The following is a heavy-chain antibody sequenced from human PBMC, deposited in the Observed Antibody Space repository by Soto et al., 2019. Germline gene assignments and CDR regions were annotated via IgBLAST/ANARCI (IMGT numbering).Heavy chain of an antibody. J-gene: IGHJ4*02. CDR2: ISGSGDST. Sequence: ETLSLTCAVYGGSFRGYYWSWIRPPPGKGLEWVSGISGSGDSTYYADSVKGRFTVSRDNSKNTLYMQMSSLRAEDTAVYYCAKATMVVVIHEVDYWGQGTLVTVSS. CDR1: GGSFRGYY. V-gene: IGHV3-23*01. CDR3: AKATMVVVIHEVDY. D-gene: IGHD2-15*01.